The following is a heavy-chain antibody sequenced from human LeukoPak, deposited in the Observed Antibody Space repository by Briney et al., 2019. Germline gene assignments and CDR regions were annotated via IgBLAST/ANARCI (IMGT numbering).Heavy chain of an antibody. CDR2: INPNSGGT. CDR1: GYTFTGYY. CDR3: ARGYYGDYVSFDP. Sequence: GASVKVSCKASGYTFTGYYMHWVRQAPGQGLEWMGWINPNSGGTNYAQKFQGRVTMTRDTSISTAYMELSRLRSDDTAAYYCARGYYGDYVSFDPWGQGTLVTVSS. V-gene: IGHV1-2*02. D-gene: IGHD4-17*01. J-gene: IGHJ5*02.